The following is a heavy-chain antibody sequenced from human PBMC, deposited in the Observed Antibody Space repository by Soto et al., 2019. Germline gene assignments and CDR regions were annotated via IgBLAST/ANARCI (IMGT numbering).Heavy chain of an antibody. CDR3: TRGLGGGSC. CDR1: GYTFSSYW. J-gene: IGHJ4*02. Sequence: EVQLVESGGGLIQPGGSLRLSCAASGYTFSSYWMHWVRQAPGKGLVWVSRINTDGSSTSYADTVEGRVTISRDNAKNTLYLQMNRLRAEDTAVYYCTRGLGGGSCWGQGTLVTVSS. D-gene: IGHD2-15*01. V-gene: IGHV3-74*01. CDR2: INTDGSST.